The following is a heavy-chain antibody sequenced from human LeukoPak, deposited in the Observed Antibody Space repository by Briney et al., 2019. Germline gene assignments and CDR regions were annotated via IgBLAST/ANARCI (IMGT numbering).Heavy chain of an antibody. CDR1: GGSISSGGYS. Sequence: SETLSLTCAVSGGSISSGGYSWSWIRQPPGKGLEWIGYIYHSGSTHYNPSLKSRVTISVDRSKNQFSLKLSSVTAADTAVYYCARGHYSSGPRYYFDYWGQGTLVTVSS. D-gene: IGHD6-19*01. CDR2: IYHSGST. CDR3: ARGHYSSGPRYYFDY. V-gene: IGHV4-30-2*01. J-gene: IGHJ4*02.